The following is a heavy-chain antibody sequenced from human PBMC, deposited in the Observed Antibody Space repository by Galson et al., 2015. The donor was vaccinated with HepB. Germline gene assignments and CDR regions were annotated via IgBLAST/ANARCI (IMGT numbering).Heavy chain of an antibody. Sequence: SLRLSCAASGFTFSSYGMHWVRQAPGKGLEWVAVISYDGSNKYYADSVKGRFTISRDNSKNTLYLQMNSLRAEDTAVYYCAKWTSSSWYGGEGHFDYWGQGTLVTVSS. CDR1: GFTFSSYG. V-gene: IGHV3-30*18. J-gene: IGHJ4*02. D-gene: IGHD6-13*01. CDR2: ISYDGSNK. CDR3: AKWTSSSWYGGEGHFDY.